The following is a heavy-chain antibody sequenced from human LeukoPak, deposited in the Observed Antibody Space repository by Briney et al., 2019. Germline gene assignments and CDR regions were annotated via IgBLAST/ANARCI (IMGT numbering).Heavy chain of an antibody. V-gene: IGHV4-59*12. Sequence: SETLSLTCTVSGGSISSYYWSWIRQPPGKGLEWIGYIYYSGSTSYNPFLKSRVTISVDTSKNQFSLNLSSVTAADTAVYYCAREATMVRGLSWFDPWGQGTLVTVSS. CDR1: GGSISSYY. CDR3: AREATMVRGLSWFDP. D-gene: IGHD3-10*01. CDR2: IYYSGST. J-gene: IGHJ5*02.